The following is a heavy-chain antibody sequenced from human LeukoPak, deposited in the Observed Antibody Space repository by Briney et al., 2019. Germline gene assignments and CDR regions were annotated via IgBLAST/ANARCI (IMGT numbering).Heavy chain of an antibody. CDR3: ARYYDFWSGYYSDAFDI. J-gene: IGHJ3*02. CDR2: IYYSGST. Sequence: PSETLSLTCTVSGGSISSSSYYWGWIRQPPGKGLEWIGSIYYSGSTYYNPSLKSRVTISVDTSKNQFSLKLSSVTAADTAVYYCARYYDFWSGYYSDAFDIWGQGTKVTVSS. V-gene: IGHV4-39*01. CDR1: GGSISSSSYY. D-gene: IGHD3-3*01.